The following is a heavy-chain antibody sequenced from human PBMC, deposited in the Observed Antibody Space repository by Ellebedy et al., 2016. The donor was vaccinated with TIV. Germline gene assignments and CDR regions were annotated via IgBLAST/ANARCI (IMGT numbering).Heavy chain of an antibody. CDR1: GYRFVSYW. V-gene: IGHV5-51*01. D-gene: IGHD3-10*01. J-gene: IGHJ5*02. Sequence: GESLKISCKTQGYRFVSYWMGWVRQTPGKGLEWMGIINPADSDTRNSPSFQGQVTISADKSISTAYLQWSSLKASDTAMYYCARRLYYDSGSYVDHWGRGTLVTVSP. CDR2: INPADSDT. CDR3: ARRLYYDSGSYVDH.